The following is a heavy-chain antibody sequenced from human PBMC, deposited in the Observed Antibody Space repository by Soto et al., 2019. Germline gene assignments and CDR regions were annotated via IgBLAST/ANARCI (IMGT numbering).Heavy chain of an antibody. CDR2: IYYSGST. D-gene: IGHD3-10*01. J-gene: IGHJ6*02. Sequence: QVQLQESGPGLVKPSETLSLTCTVSGGSVSSGSYYWGWIRQPPGQGLEWIGYIYYSGSTNYNPSHKSRVTISVDKSKSQFSLKLSSVTPADTAVYYCARDPTDLYYYGSRYCRPYGMDVWGQGTTVTVSS. CDR3: ARDPTDLYYYGSRYCRPYGMDV. V-gene: IGHV4-61*01. CDR1: GGSVSSGSYY.